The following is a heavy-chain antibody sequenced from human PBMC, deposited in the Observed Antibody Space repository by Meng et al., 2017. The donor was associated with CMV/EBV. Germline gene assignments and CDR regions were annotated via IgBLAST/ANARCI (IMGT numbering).Heavy chain of an antibody. D-gene: IGHD3-10*01. CDR2: IYPGDSDT. V-gene: IGHV5-51*01. Sequence: VSCKGSGYSFTSYWIGWVRQMPGKGLEWMGIIYPGDSDTRYSPSFQGQVTISADKSISTAYLQWSSLKASDTAMYYCARGVDSGYYYYGMDVWGQGTTVTVSS. CDR3: ARGVDSGYYYYGMDV. CDR1: GYSFTSYW. J-gene: IGHJ6*02.